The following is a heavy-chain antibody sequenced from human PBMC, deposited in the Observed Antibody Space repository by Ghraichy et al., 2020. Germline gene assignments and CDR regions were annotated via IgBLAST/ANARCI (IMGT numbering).Heavy chain of an antibody. Sequence: SETLSLTCTVSGGSISSYYWSWIRQPPGKGLEWIGYIYYSGSTNYNPSLKSRVTISVDTSKNQFSLKLSSVTAADTAVYYCARGDTRSGSYGFLPPGSFDYWGQGTLVTVSS. V-gene: IGHV4-59*01. CDR3: ARGDTRSGSYGFLPPGSFDY. D-gene: IGHD3-10*01. CDR1: GGSISSYY. J-gene: IGHJ4*02. CDR2: IYYSGST.